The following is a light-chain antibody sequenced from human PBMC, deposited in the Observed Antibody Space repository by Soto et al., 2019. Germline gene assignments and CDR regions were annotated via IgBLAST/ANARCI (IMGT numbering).Light chain of an antibody. Sequence: QSALTQPASASGSPGQSINISCTGTSSDVGGYNYVSWYQHHPGKAPKLIIYDVSNRPSGVSNPFSGSKSGNTASLTISGLQPEDEADYYCSSYTTSNTRQIVFGTGTKLTVL. CDR3: SSYTTSNTRQIV. CDR2: DVS. V-gene: IGLV2-14*03. J-gene: IGLJ1*01. CDR1: SSDVGGYNY.